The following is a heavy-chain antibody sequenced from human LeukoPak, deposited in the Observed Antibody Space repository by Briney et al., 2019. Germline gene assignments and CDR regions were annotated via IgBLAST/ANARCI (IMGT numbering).Heavy chain of an antibody. D-gene: IGHD1-1*01. CDR3: ARVAKERVGGVYYFDY. CDR2: IGTAGDT. J-gene: IGHJ4*02. V-gene: IGHV3-13*01. Sequence: GGSLRLPCAASGFTFSDYDMHWVRQATGKGLEWVSAIGTAGDTYYTGSVKGRFTISRENAKNSLYLQMNSLRAGDTAVYYCARVAKERVGGVYYFDYWGQGTLVTVSS. CDR1: GFTFSDYD.